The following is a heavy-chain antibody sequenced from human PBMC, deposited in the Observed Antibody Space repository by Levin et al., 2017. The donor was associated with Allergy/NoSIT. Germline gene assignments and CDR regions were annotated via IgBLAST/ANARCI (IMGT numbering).Heavy chain of an antibody. CDR1: GGSISSYY. Sequence: SQTLSLTCTVSGGSISSYYWSWIRQPPGKGLEWIGYVYYSGGTNYNPSLKSRLTISVDMSKNQFSLKLRSVTAADTAVYYCARDGSSGWRWFDPWGQGTLVTVSS. CDR2: VYYSGGT. V-gene: IGHV4-59*13. D-gene: IGHD6-19*01. CDR3: ARDGSSGWRWFDP. J-gene: IGHJ5*02.